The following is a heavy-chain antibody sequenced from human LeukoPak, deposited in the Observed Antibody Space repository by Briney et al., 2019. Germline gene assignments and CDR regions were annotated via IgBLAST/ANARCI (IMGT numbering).Heavy chain of an antibody. Sequence: TLSLTCTVSGGSISSGGYYWGWIRQPPGKGLEWIGSIYYSGSTYYNPSLKSRVTISLDTSKNQFSLKLTSVTAADTAVYYCARDEGRIAAAGLFDYWGQGTLVTVSS. CDR2: IYYSGST. V-gene: IGHV4-39*07. J-gene: IGHJ4*02. CDR3: ARDEGRIAAAGLFDY. CDR1: GGSISSGGYY. D-gene: IGHD6-13*01.